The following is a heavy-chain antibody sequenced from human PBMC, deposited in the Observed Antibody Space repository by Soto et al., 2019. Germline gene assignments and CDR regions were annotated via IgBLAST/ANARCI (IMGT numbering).Heavy chain of an antibody. CDR1: GGSISSSSYY. D-gene: IGHD3-3*01. J-gene: IGHJ6*02. V-gene: IGHV4-39*07. CDR3: ARVRRGVTIFGVVPYGMDV. CDR2: IYYSGST. Sequence: SETLSLTCTGSGGSISSSSYYWGWIRQPPGRGLEWIGSIYYSGSTYYNPSLKSRVTISVDTSKNQFSLKLSSVTAADTAVYYCARVRRGVTIFGVVPYGMDVWGQGTTVTVSS.